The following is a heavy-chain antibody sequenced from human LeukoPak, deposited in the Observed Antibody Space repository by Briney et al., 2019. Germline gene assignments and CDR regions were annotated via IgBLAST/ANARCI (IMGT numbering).Heavy chain of an antibody. CDR1: GYTFTTYY. D-gene: IGHD1-26*01. Sequence: GASVKVSCKASGYTFTTYYFFWVRQAPGQGLEWMGIINPSGGLTTYAQRFQGRVTITADESTSTAYMELSSLRSEDTAVYYCARGAAVGRPSNWFDPWGQGTLVTVSS. J-gene: IGHJ5*02. CDR2: INPSGGLT. V-gene: IGHV1-46*01. CDR3: ARGAAVGRPSNWFDP.